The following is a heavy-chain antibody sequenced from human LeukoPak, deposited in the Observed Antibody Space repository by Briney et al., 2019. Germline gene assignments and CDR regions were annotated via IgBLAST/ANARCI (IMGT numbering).Heavy chain of an antibody. V-gene: IGHV1-69*04. CDR1: GGTFSSYA. D-gene: IGHD3-10*01. J-gene: IGHJ2*01. Sequence: SVKVSCKASGGTFSSYAISWVRQAPGQGLEWMGRIIPILGIANYAQKFQGRVTITADKSTSTAYMELSSLRSEDTAAYYCARDLGPLNYYGSGNNWYFDLWGRGTLVTVSS. CDR3: ARDLGPLNYYGSGNNWYFDL. CDR2: IIPILGIA.